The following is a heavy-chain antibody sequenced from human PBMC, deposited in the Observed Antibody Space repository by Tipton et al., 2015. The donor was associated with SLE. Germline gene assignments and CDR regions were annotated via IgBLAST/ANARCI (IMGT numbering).Heavy chain of an antibody. V-gene: IGHV4-59*08. D-gene: IGHD3-16*01. J-gene: IGHJ3*02. CDR3: ARHYLGEVFGHRTDAFDI. CDR2: IFSTEST. Sequence: GLVKPSETLSLTCTVSGGSITTYYWSWIRQPPGKGLEWIGYIFSTESTNYNPSVKSRVTISVDTSKNQFSLKLSSVTATDTAVYYCARHYLGEVFGHRTDAFDIWGQGTMVTVSS. CDR1: GGSITTYY.